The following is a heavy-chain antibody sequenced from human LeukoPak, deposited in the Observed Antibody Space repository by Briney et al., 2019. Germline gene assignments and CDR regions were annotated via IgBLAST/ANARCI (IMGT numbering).Heavy chain of an antibody. V-gene: IGHV4-30-2*01. Sequence: SETLYLTCAVSGGSISSGGYSWSWIRQPPGKGLEWIGYIYHSGSTYYNPSLKSRVTISVDRSKNQFSLKLSSVTAADTAVYYCARGAESTYYYGSGSYLFDYWGQGTLVTVSS. CDR3: ARGAESTYYYGSGSYLFDY. J-gene: IGHJ4*02. CDR1: GGSISSGGYS. D-gene: IGHD3-10*01. CDR2: IYHSGST.